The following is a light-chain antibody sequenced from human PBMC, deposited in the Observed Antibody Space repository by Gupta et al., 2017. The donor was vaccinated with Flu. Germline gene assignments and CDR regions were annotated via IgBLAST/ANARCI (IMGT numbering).Light chain of an antibody. Sequence: GARVTITCRASQSITGWLAWYQQKPGKAPKLLIYKTSNLEGGVPSRFSGSGSGTEFTLTINSLQPDDFATYYCQQYNSYTGTFGQGTKVEIK. V-gene: IGKV1-5*03. CDR3: QQYNSYTGT. J-gene: IGKJ1*01. CDR1: QSITGW. CDR2: KTS.